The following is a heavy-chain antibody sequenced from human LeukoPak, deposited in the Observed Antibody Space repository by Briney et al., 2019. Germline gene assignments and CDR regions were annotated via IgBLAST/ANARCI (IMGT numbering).Heavy chain of an antibody. Sequence: GGSLRLSCAASEFTFSNYAMNWVRHAPGKGLEWVSGISGGGGSTYYADSVKGRFTISRDNSKNTLYLQVDSLRAEDTALYYCAKGSGINHYHWIDPWGQGTLVTVSS. CDR1: EFTFSNYA. CDR3: AKGSGINHYHWIDP. D-gene: IGHD1-14*01. CDR2: ISGGGGST. J-gene: IGHJ5*02. V-gene: IGHV3-23*01.